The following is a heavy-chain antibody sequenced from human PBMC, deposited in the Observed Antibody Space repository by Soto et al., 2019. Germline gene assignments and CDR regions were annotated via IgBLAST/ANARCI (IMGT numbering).Heavy chain of an antibody. CDR3: ARGETYLGV. V-gene: IGHV1-69*01. J-gene: IGHJ6*02. CDR1: RDTFNKYA. D-gene: IGHD3-16*01. Sequence: QVQLVQSGAEVKKPGSSVKVSCKTSRDTFNKYAFNWVRQAPGQGFEWMGWIIPIFSSRNYAEKFQGRVTITADDSTSTDDMELRSLRFEDTAFYYCARGETYLGVWGQGTTVTVSS. CDR2: IIPIFSSR.